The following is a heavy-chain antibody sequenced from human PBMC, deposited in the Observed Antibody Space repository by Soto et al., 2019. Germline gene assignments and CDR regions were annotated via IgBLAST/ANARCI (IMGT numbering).Heavy chain of an antibody. Sequence: ASVKVSCKASGYTFTSYDINWVRQATGQGLEWMGWMNPNSGNTGYAQKFQGRVTMTRNTSISTAYMELSSLRSEDTAVYYCAADSSSGRYAFDIWGQGTMVTVSS. V-gene: IGHV1-8*01. CDR3: AADSSSGRYAFDI. CDR1: GYTFTSYD. J-gene: IGHJ3*02. CDR2: MNPNSGNT. D-gene: IGHD3-22*01.